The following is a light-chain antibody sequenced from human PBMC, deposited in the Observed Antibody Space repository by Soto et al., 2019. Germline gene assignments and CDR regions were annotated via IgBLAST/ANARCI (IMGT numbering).Light chain of an antibody. CDR1: SSDVGAYNY. CDR3: CSYADNNDYV. CDR2: EVT. J-gene: IGLJ1*01. V-gene: IGLV2-8*01. Sequence: QSVLTQPPSASGSLGQSVTISCTGTSSDVGAYNYVSWYQQHPGKAPKLMIYEVTRRPSGVPDRFSGSKSGNTASLNVFGLQAEDEADYYCCSYADNNDYVFGTGTKLTVL.